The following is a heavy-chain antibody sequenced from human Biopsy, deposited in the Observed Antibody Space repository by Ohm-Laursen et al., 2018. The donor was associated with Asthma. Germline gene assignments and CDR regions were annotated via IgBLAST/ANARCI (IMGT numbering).Heavy chain of an antibody. CDR2: ISSSGSTK. D-gene: IGHD3-22*01. CDR1: GFSFSDYY. CDR3: ARGDSSNWSHYYFDC. J-gene: IGHJ4*02. V-gene: IGHV3-11*01. Sequence: SLRLSCAASGFSFSDYYMTWMRQAPGKGLEWVSSISSSGSTKYPAESVQGRFTISRDNAQKSLLLQMNSLRAEDTAIYYCARGDSSNWSHYYFDCWGQGTLVTVSS.